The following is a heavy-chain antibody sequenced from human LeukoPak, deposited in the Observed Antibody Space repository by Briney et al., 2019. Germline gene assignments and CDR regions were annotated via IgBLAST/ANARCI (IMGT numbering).Heavy chain of an antibody. D-gene: IGHD3-10*01. CDR2: IYYSRST. J-gene: IGHJ4*02. Sequence: SETLSLTCTVSGGSISSSSYYWGWIRQPPGKGLEWIGSIYYSRSTYYNPSLKSRVTISVDTSKNQFSLKLSSVTAADTAVYYCARPVRDGSGSYPDYWGQGTLVTVSS. V-gene: IGHV4-39*01. CDR1: GGSISSSSYY. CDR3: ARPVRDGSGSYPDY.